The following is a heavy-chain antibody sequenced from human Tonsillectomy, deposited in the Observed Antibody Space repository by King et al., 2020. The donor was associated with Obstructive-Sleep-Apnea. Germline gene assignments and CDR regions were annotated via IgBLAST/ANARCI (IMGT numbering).Heavy chain of an antibody. D-gene: IGHD3-22*01. Sequence: QLVQSGAEVKKPGESLKISCKGSGYSFTSYWIGWVRQMPGKGLEWMGIIYPGDSYTRYSPSFPGQVTISADKSISPAYLQWSSLKASDTAMYYCARPMGYYDSSGYDYYVDYWGQGTLVTVSS. CDR2: IYPGDSYT. J-gene: IGHJ4*02. V-gene: IGHV5-51*01. CDR1: GYSFTSYW. CDR3: ARPMGYYDSSGYDYYVDY.